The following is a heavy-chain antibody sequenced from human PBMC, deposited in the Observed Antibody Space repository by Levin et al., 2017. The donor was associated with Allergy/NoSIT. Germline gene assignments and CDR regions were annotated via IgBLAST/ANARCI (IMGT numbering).Heavy chain of an antibody. D-gene: IGHD6-13*01. CDR2: ISYDGSNK. J-gene: IGHJ4*02. CDR3: AKSNGSSGWDY. CDR1: GFTFSSYG. V-gene: IGHV3-30*18. Sequence: GGSLRLSCAASGFTFSSYGMHWVRQAPGKGLEWVAVISYDGSNKYYADSVKGRFTISRDNSKNTLYLQMNSLRAEDTAVYYCAKSNGSSGWDYWGQGTLVTVSS.